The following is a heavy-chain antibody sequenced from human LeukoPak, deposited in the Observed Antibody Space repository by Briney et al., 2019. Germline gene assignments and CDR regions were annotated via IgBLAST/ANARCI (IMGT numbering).Heavy chain of an antibody. CDR1: GGSFSGYY. J-gene: IGHJ4*02. V-gene: IGHV4-34*01. Sequence: SETLSFTCAVYGGSFSGYYWSWIRQPPGKGLEWIGEINHSGSTNYNPSLKSRVTISVDTSKNQFSLKLSSVTAADTAVYYCARGVVIRYCSGGSCLRGGFDYWGQGTLVTVSS. CDR2: INHSGST. D-gene: IGHD2-15*01. CDR3: ARGVVIRYCSGGSCLRGGFDY.